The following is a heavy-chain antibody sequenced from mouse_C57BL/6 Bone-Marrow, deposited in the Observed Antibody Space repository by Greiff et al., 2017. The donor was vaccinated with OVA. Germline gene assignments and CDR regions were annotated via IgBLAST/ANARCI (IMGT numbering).Heavy chain of an antibody. J-gene: IGHJ4*01. CDR2: IDPETGGT. CDR3: TRYYYGSSLYYAMDY. CDR1: GYTFTDYE. Sequence: VQGVESGAELVRPGASVTLSCKASGYTFTDYEMHWVKQTPVHGLEWIGAIDPETGGTAYNQKFKGKAILTADKSSSTAYMELRSLTSEDSAVYYCTRYYYGSSLYYAMDYWGQGTSVTVSS. D-gene: IGHD1-1*01. V-gene: IGHV1-15*01.